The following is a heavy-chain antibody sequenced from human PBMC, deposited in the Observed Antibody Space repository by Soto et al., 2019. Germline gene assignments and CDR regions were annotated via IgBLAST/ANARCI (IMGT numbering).Heavy chain of an antibody. V-gene: IGHV3-21*01. CDR3: ARDNWNSALFDY. CDR2: ITSTNSYI. Sequence: NPGGSLRLSCAASGFTFSSYSMNWVRQAPGKGLEWVSSITSTNSYIYYADSVKGRFTISRDNAKNSLYLQMNSLRAEDTAVYYCARDNWNSALFDYWGQGTLVTVSS. CDR1: GFTFSSYS. J-gene: IGHJ4*02. D-gene: IGHD1-20*01.